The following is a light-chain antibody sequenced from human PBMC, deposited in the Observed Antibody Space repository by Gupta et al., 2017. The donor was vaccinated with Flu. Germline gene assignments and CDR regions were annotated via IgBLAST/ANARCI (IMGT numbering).Light chain of an antibody. CDR1: QSISSW. V-gene: IGKV1-5*03. J-gene: IGKJ4*01. CDR2: KAS. CDR3: QQYNSYLLT. Sequence: DIQMTQSPSTLSASVGDRVTITCRASQSISSWLAWYQQKPGKAPKLLIYKASSLESGVPSRFSGSGSGTEFTLTISSLQPDDFATYYCQQYNSYLLTFHGEAKAEIK.